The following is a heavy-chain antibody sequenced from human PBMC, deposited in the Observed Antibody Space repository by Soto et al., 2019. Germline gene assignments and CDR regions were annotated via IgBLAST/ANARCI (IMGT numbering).Heavy chain of an antibody. Sequence: TSETLSLTCTVSGGSISSSSYYWGWIRQPPGKGQEWIGSIYYSGSTYYYLSLKSRVTISVDTSKNQFSLKLSSLTAADTAVYYCARHAHGGPYYYYYGMDVWGQGTTVTVSS. V-gene: IGHV4-39*01. D-gene: IGHD2-15*01. CDR2: IYYSGST. CDR1: GGSISSSSYY. J-gene: IGHJ6*02. CDR3: ARHAHGGPYYYYYGMDV.